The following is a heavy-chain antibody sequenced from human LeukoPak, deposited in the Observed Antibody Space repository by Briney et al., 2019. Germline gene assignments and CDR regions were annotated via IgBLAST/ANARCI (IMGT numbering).Heavy chain of an antibody. J-gene: IGHJ4*02. CDR3: ARDLSSTAGGNGYFDY. Sequence: ASVKVSCKASGYTFTNYYMHWVRQAPGQGLEWMGIINPSGGSTNYAQKFQGRVTMTRDTSTSTVYMELSSLRSEDTAVYYCARDLSSTAGGNGYFDYWGQGTLVTVSS. D-gene: IGHD4-23*01. V-gene: IGHV1-46*01. CDR2: INPSGGST. CDR1: GYTFTNYY.